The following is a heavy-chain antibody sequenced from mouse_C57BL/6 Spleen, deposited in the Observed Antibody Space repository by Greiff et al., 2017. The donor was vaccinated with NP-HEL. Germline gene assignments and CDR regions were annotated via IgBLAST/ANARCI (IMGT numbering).Heavy chain of an antibody. J-gene: IGHJ3*01. CDR1: GYTFTDYE. Sequence: VKLLESGAELVRPGASVTLSCKASGYTFTDYEMHWVKQTPVHGLEWIGAIDPETGGTAYNQKFKGKAILTADKSSSTAYMELRSLTSEDSAVYYCAPYDYDGFAYWGQGTLVTVSA. D-gene: IGHD2-4*01. V-gene: IGHV1-15*01. CDR2: IDPETGGT. CDR3: APYDYDGFAY.